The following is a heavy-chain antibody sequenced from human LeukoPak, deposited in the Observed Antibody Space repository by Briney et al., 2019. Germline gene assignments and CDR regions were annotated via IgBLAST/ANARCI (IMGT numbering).Heavy chain of an antibody. V-gene: IGHV4-59*08. Sequence: SETLSLTCTVSGGSINNNYWGWSRQPPGKGLEWLGYIYSSGSTTYNPSLESRLAISIDTSKNHFSLKLSSVTAADTAVYFCAKRAVTTAGDLWFDPWGQGTLVTVSS. D-gene: IGHD2-21*01. J-gene: IGHJ5*02. CDR2: IYSSGST. CDR1: GGSINNNY. CDR3: AKRAVTTAGDLWFDP.